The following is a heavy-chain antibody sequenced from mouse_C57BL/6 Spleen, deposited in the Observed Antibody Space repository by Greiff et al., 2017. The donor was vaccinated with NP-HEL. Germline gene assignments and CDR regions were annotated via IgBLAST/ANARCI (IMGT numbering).Heavy chain of an antibody. Sequence: QVQLQQSGPELVKPGASVKISCKASGYAFSSSWMHWVKQRPGQGLEWIGRFYPGGGDTNYNGKFKGKATLTADKSSSTAYMQLSSLTSEDSAVYFSEREAITADFDYRGQGTTLTVSS. CDR3: EREAITADFDY. V-gene: IGHV1-82*01. CDR1: GYAFSSSW. J-gene: IGHJ2*01. D-gene: IGHD1-1*01. CDR2: FYPGGGDT.